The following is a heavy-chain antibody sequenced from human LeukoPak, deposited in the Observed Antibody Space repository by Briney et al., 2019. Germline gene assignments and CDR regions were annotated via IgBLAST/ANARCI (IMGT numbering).Heavy chain of an antibody. CDR1: GFTFSSYE. Sequence: PGGSLRLSCAASGFTFSSYEMNRVRQAPGKGLEWVSYISSSGSTIYYADSVKGRFTISRDNAKNSLYLQMNSLRAEDTAVYYCARFNTHLFGVVIIGRGYGMDVWGQGTTVTVS. CDR3: ARFNTHLFGVVIIGRGYGMDV. CDR2: ISSSGSTI. J-gene: IGHJ6*02. V-gene: IGHV3-48*03. D-gene: IGHD3-3*01.